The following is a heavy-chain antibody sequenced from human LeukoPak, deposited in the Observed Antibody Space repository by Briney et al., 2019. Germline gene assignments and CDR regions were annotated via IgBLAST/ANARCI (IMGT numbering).Heavy chain of an antibody. V-gene: IGHV4-31*03. CDR3: AKETFVELSPFDI. D-gene: IGHD2/OR15-2a*01. J-gene: IGHJ3*02. Sequence: SETLSLTCTVSGGSISSGGYSWSWIRQHPGKGLEWIGYIYYSGSTYYNPSLKSRVTISVDTSKNQSSLKLSSVTAADTAVYYCAKETFVELSPFDIWGQGTMVTVSS. CDR2: IYYSGST. CDR1: GGSISSGGYS.